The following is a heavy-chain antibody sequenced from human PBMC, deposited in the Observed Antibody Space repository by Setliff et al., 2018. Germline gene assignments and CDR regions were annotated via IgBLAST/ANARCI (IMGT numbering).Heavy chain of an antibody. CDR2: ISSSGSNI. Sequence: GGSLRLSCAASGFSFSDHYMDWVRQAPGKGLEWLSYISSSGSNILYADSVKGRFTISRDNAKTSLYLQMNSLRAEDTAVYYCTRDWGEAGSTNAFDIWGQGTVVTVSS. J-gene: IGHJ3*02. V-gene: IGHV3-11*04. CDR1: GFSFSDHY. D-gene: IGHD1-26*01. CDR3: TRDWGEAGSTNAFDI.